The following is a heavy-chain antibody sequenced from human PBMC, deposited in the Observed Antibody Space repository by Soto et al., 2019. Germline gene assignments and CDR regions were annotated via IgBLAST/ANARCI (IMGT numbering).Heavy chain of an antibody. Sequence: QVQLREWGPGLVKPSQTLSLKCSVSGGSISTGGLYWSWIRQHPRKGLEWIGDIYYSGRTYDNPSLTSRVTISIEASKNQFSLKLTSVPAADTAVYYCAQALVFTGGDGFDIWGQGRLVTVSS. CDR1: GGSISTGGLY. D-gene: IGHD1-1*01. CDR2: IYYSGRT. J-gene: IGHJ3*02. V-gene: IGHV4-31*02. CDR3: AQALVFTGGDGFDI.